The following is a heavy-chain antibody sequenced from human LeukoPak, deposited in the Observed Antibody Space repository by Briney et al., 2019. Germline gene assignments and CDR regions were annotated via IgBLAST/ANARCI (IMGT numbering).Heavy chain of an antibody. V-gene: IGHV3-23*01. CDR2: ISGSGGST. D-gene: IGHD3-3*01. CDR3: AKGRITIFGVVMDYYYYMDV. J-gene: IGHJ6*03. CDR1: GFTFSSYA. Sequence: TGGSLRLSCAASGFTFSSYAMSWVRQAPGKGLEWVSAISGSGGSTYYADSVKGRFTISRDNSKNTLYLQMNSLRAEDTAVYYGAKGRITIFGVVMDYYYYMDVWGKGTTVTVSS.